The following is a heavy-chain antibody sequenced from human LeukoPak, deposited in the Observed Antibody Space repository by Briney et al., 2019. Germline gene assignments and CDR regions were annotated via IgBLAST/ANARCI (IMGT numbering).Heavy chain of an antibody. V-gene: IGHV3-48*02. Sequence: GGSLRLSCAASGFPFSSYTMNWVRQAPGKGLEWVSSISSSSTTIFYADSVKGRFTISRDNAKNSLFLQMNGLRDEDTALYYCARERVIAAAGDGFDSWGQGTLVTVSS. D-gene: IGHD2-21*01. CDR2: ISSSSTTI. CDR3: ARERVIAAAGDGFDS. J-gene: IGHJ4*02. CDR1: GFPFSSYT.